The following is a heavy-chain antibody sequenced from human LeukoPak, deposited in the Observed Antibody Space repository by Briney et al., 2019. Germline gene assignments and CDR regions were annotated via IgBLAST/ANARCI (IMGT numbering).Heavy chain of an antibody. CDR2: ISYDGSNK. V-gene: IGHV3-30-3*01. J-gene: IGHJ4*02. Sequence: GGSLRLSCAASGFTFSSYAMHWVRQAPGKGLEWVAVISYDGSNKYYADSVKGRFTISRDNSKNTLYLQMNSLRAEDTAVYYCARAPPSPPGELSPLFDYWGQGTLVTVSS. D-gene: IGHD3-16*02. CDR3: ARAPPSPPGELSPLFDY. CDR1: GFTFSSYA.